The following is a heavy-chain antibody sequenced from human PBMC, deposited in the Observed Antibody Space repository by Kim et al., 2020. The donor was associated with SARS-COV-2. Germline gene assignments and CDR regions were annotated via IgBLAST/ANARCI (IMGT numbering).Heavy chain of an antibody. D-gene: IGHD1-26*01. CDR1: GYSLTNYW. CDR2: IYPGDSDT. CDR3: AKAPSGTPTPYYFDF. V-gene: IGHV5-51*01. Sequence: GESLKISCTASGYSLTNYWIGWVRQMPGKGPEWMGIIYPGDSDTKYSPSFQGQVTISADESLITGYLQWRSLKASYTATYSCAKAPSGTPTPYYFDFWGQ. J-gene: IGHJ4*02.